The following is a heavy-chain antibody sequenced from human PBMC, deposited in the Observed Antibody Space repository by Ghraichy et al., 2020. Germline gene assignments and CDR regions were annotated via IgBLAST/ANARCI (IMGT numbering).Heavy chain of an antibody. CDR3: ARGVRGSGLNY. D-gene: IGHD6-19*01. Sequence: SETLSLTCAVYGGSFSDYYWSWIRQPPGKGLEWIGEINHSGSTNYNPSLKSRVTISVDTSRNQFSLNLNSVTAADTSVYFCARGVRGSGLNYWGQGTLVTVSS. CDR2: INHSGST. CDR1: GGSFSDYY. J-gene: IGHJ4*02. V-gene: IGHV4-34*01.